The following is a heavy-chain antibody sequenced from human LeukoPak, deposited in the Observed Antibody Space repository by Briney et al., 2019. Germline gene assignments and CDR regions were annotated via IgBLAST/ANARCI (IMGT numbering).Heavy chain of an antibody. CDR2: IRYDGSNK. J-gene: IGHJ6*03. CDR1: GFTFSNYG. V-gene: IGHV3-30*02. CDR3: TREEDYYYYMDV. Sequence: GGSLRLSCAASGFTFSNYGMQWVRQAPGKGLEWVTFIRYDGSNKYYADSVKGRFTISRDNSKNMLYLQMNSLRAEDTAVYYCTREEDYYYYMDVWGKGITVTVSS.